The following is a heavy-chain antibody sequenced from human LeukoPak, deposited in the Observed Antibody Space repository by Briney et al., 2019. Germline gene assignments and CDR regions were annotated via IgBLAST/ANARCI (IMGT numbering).Heavy chain of an antibody. CDR2: IYYSGST. CDR1: GGSISSYY. Sequence: SETLSLTCTVSGGSISSYYWSWIRQPPGKGLEWIGYIYYSGSTNYNPSLKSRATISVDTSKNQFSLKLSSVTAADTAVYYCARDSVSGSIDYWGQGTLVTVSS. D-gene: IGHD1-1*01. J-gene: IGHJ4*02. CDR3: ARDSVSGSIDY. V-gene: IGHV4-59*01.